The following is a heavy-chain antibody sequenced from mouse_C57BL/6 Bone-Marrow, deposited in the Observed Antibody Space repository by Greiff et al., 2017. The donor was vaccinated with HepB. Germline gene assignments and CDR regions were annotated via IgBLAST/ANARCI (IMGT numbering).Heavy chain of an antibody. D-gene: IGHD1-1*02. Sequence: EVQLVESGGGLVKPGGSLKLSCAASGFTFSSYAMSWVRQTPEKRLEWVATISDGGSYTYYPDNVKGRFTISRDNAKNNLYLQMSHLKSEDTAMYYCAREGYYAGYFDVWGTGTTVTVSS. J-gene: IGHJ1*03. CDR1: GFTFSSYA. CDR3: AREGYYAGYFDV. CDR2: ISDGGSYT. V-gene: IGHV5-4*01.